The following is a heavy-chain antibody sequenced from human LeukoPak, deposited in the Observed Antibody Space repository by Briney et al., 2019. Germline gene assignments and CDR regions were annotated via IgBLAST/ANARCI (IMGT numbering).Heavy chain of an antibody. V-gene: IGHV3-15*01. CDR1: GFTFSNAW. CDR3: TTDSPYYYYGMDV. Sequence: PGGSLRLSCAASGFTFSNAWMSWVCQAPGKGLEWVGRIKSKTDGGTTDYAAPVKGRFTISRDDSKNTLYLQMNSLKTEDTAVYYCTTDSPYYYYGMDVWGKGTTVTVSS. J-gene: IGHJ6*04. CDR2: IKSKTDGGTT.